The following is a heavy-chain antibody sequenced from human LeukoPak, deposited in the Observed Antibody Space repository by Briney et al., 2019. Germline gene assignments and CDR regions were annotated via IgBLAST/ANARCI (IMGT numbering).Heavy chain of an antibody. CDR1: GYTFTSYG. D-gene: IGHD2-15*01. J-gene: IGHJ4*02. Sequence: ASVKVSCKASGYTFTSYGINWVRQAPGQGLEWMGWISGYNGNTNYAQKLQGRVTMTTDPSTTTAYMELRSLRSDDTAVYYCARDRRFKGGHDYWGQGTLVTVSS. CDR3: ARDRRFKGGHDY. V-gene: IGHV1-18*01. CDR2: ISGYNGNT.